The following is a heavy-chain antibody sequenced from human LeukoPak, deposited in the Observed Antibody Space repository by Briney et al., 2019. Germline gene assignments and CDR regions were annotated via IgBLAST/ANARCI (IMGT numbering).Heavy chain of an antibody. V-gene: IGHV3-33*01. CDR1: GFTFSSYG. CDR2: IWYDGSKK. CDR3: ARVSSRGWYVEY. J-gene: IGHJ4*02. D-gene: IGHD6-19*01. Sequence: GRSLRLSCAASGFTFSSYGMHWVRQAPGKGLEGVAVIWYDGSKKYYTDSVKGRFTISRDNSKNTLYLQLNSLIAEDTAMYYCARVSSRGWYVEYWGQGTLVTVSS.